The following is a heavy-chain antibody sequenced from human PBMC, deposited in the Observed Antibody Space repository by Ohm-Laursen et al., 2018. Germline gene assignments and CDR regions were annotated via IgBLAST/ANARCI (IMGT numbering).Heavy chain of an antibody. CDR3: ARAFGELSPQYYFDY. CDR2: IIPIFGTA. J-gene: IGHJ4*02. D-gene: IGHD3-10*01. V-gene: IGHV1-69*13. CDR1: GGTFSSYA. Sequence: LVKVSCKASGGTFSSYAISWVRQAPGQGLEWMGGIIPIFGTANYAQKFQGRVTITADESTSTAYMELSSLRSEDTAVYYCARAFGELSPQYYFDYWGQGTLVTVSS.